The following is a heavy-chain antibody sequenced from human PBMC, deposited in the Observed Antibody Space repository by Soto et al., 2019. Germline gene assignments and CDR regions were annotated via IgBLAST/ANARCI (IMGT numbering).Heavy chain of an antibody. V-gene: IGHV5-10-1*01. J-gene: IGHJ5*02. Sequence: GESLKISCKAYGYSFTSYRTTWVRQMPGKGLEWMGRIDPSDSYTNYSPSFQGHVTISADKSITTAYLQWSSLEASDTAIYYCARGAHWFDPWGQGTLVTVSS. CDR3: ARGAHWFDP. CDR1: GYSFTSYR. CDR2: IDPSDSYT.